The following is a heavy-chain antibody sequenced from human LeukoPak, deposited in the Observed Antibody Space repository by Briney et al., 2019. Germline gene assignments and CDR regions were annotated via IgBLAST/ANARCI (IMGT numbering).Heavy chain of an antibody. CDR2: ISAYNGNT. CDR1: GYTFTSYG. J-gene: IGHJ4*02. Sequence: ASVKVSCKASGYTFTSYGISWVRQAPGQGLERMGWISAYNGNTNYAQKLQGRVTMTTDTSTSTAYMELRSLRSDDTAVYYCARVLRPAFWSDKGYFDYWGQGTLVTVSS. V-gene: IGHV1-18*01. D-gene: IGHD3-3*01. CDR3: ARVLRPAFWSDKGYFDY.